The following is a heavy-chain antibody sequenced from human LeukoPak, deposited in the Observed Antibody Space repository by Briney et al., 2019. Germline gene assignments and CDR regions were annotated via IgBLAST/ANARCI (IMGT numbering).Heavy chain of an antibody. J-gene: IGHJ4*02. CDR1: GFTVSTNY. V-gene: IGHV3-53*01. CDR3: ARRAGAYSHPYDY. Sequence: GGSLRLSCTVSGFTVSTNYMSWVRQAPGKGLEWVSFIYSDNTHYSDSVKGRSTISRDNSKNTLYLQMNSLRAEDTAVYYCARRAGAYSHPYDYWGQGTLVTVSS. D-gene: IGHD4/OR15-4a*01. CDR2: IYSDNT.